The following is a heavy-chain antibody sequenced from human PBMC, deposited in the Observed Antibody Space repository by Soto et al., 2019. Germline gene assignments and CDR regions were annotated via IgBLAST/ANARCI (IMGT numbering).Heavy chain of an antibody. D-gene: IGHD2-15*01. CDR1: GFSLSSGGMC. V-gene: IGHV2-70*10. CDR3: VRRRRYCSGGSCYPWAFDV. CDR2: IDWDDDK. J-gene: IGHJ3*01. Sequence: SGPTLVNPTQTLTLTCTFSGFSLSSGGMCVSWIRQPPGKALEWIARIDWDDDKYYRRTLKTRLSISKDTSKNQVVLTMTNMDPVEKDTYYCVRRRRYCSGGSCYPWAFDVWGKGKEFTVS.